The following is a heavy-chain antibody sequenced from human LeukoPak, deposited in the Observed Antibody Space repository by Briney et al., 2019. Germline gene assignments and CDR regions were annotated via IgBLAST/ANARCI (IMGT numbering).Heavy chain of an antibody. Sequence: GRSLRPSCAASGFTFSSYAMSWVSQAPGKGLEWVSAISGSGGSTYYADSVKGRFTISRDNSKNTLYLQMNSLRAEDTAVYYCAKDQQAPTYYYMDVWGKGTTVTVSS. V-gene: IGHV3-23*01. CDR2: ISGSGGST. CDR3: AKDQQAPTYYYMDV. CDR1: GFTFSSYA. J-gene: IGHJ6*03.